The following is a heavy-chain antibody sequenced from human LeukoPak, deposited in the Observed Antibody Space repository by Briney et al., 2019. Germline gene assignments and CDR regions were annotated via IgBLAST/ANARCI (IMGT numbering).Heavy chain of an antibody. CDR3: ARKNSGYDYYFDY. D-gene: IGHD5-12*01. Sequence: GGSLRLSCAASAFTFSSYSMNWVRQAPGKGLEWVSSISSSGSYIYYADSVKGRFTISRDNAQNSLYLQMNSLRAEDTAVYYCARKNSGYDYYFDYWGQGTLVTVSS. J-gene: IGHJ4*02. V-gene: IGHV3-21*01. CDR2: ISSSGSYI. CDR1: AFTFSSYS.